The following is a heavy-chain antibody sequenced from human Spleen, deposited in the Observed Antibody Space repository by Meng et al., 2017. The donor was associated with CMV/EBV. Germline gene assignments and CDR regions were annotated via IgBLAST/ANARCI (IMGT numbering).Heavy chain of an antibody. Sequence: FTFSKYYMSWIRQAPGKGLEWVSYISNSGTSTYYADPVKGRFTISRDNAKNSLYLQMNSLRVEDTAVYYCARDPSLSCSGGSCYWFDPWGQGTLVTVSS. CDR3: ARDPSLSCSGGSCYWFDP. CDR2: ISNSGTST. D-gene: IGHD2-15*01. J-gene: IGHJ5*02. CDR1: FTFSKYY. V-gene: IGHV3-11*04.